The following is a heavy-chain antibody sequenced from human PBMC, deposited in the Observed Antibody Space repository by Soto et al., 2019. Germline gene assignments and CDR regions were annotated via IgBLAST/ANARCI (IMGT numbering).Heavy chain of an antibody. Sequence: ASVKVSCKASGYKFTSYGISWVRQVPGQGLEWMGWISAYNGNTNYAQKLQGRVTMTTDTSTSTDYMELRSLRSDDTAVYYCARESFKRGYYYDSSEYWGQGTLVTVSS. D-gene: IGHD3-22*01. CDR2: ISAYNGNT. CDR1: GYKFTSYG. J-gene: IGHJ4*02. CDR3: ARESFKRGYYYDSSEY. V-gene: IGHV1-18*01.